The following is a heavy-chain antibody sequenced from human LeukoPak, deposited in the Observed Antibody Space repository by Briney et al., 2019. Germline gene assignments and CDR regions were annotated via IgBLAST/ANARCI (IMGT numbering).Heavy chain of an antibody. J-gene: IGHJ4*02. V-gene: IGHV4-59*02. Sequence: SETLSLTCTVSGGSVSSDYWSWIRQSPGTGLEWIGYIYYPTTTNYNPSLKSRVTMSLDTSNNHFPLDLTSVTGADTAVYFCATGHSSGWFDYWGQGTLVTVSS. CDR2: IYYPTTT. CDR3: ATGHSSGWFDY. D-gene: IGHD6-19*01. CDR1: GGSVSSDY.